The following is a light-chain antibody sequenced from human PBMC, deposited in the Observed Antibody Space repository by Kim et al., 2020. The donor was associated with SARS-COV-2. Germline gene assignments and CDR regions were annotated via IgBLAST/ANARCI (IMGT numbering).Light chain of an antibody. CDR2: GKY. CDR3: NSRDSSGDHVV. CDR1: SLRNYY. J-gene: IGLJ3*02. V-gene: IGLV3-19*01. Sequence: LGQTVRPTCQGDSLRNYYATLYQQRPGQAPVLVLYGKYNRPSGIPDRFSGSASGNTASLTITGAQAEDEADYYCNSRDSSGDHVVFGGGTQLTVL.